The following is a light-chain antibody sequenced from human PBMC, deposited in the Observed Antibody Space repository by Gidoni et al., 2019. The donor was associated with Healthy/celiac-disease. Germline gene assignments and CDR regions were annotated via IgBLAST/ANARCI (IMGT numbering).Light chain of an antibody. CDR3: QQRSNWPLT. CDR2: DAS. V-gene: IGKV3-11*01. J-gene: IGKJ4*01. CDR1: QSVSSY. Sequence: DIALTQSPAPLSLSPGERATLPCMASQSVSSYLAWSQKKPGQAPRLLIYDASNRATGIPARFSGSGSGTDFTLTISSLEPEDFAVYYCQQRSNWPLTFGGGTKVEIK.